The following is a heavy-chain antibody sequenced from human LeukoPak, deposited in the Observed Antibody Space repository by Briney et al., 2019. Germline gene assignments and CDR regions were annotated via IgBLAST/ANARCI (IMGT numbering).Heavy chain of an antibody. CDR1: GGSFSGYY. Sequence: SETLSLTCAVHGGSFSGYYWSWIRQPPGKGLEWIGEINHSGSTNYNPSLKSRVTISVDTSKNQFSLKLSSVTAADTAVYYCAREEGYCSSTSCSYGMDVWGQGTTVTVSS. CDR2: INHSGST. V-gene: IGHV4-34*01. D-gene: IGHD2-2*01. CDR3: AREEGYCSSTSCSYGMDV. J-gene: IGHJ6*02.